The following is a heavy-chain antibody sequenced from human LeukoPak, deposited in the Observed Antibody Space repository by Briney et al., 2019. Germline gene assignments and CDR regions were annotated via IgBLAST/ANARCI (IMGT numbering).Heavy chain of an antibody. CDR3: ARGLGYYGY. Sequence: PGGSLRLSCAASGFTFSSYSMNWVRQAPGKGLEWVSYISSSSSTIYYADSVKGRFTISRDNAKNSLYLQMNSLRAEDTAVYYCARGLGYYGYWGQGTLVTVSS. J-gene: IGHJ4*02. CDR1: GFTFSSYS. V-gene: IGHV3-48*01. CDR2: ISSSSSTI. D-gene: IGHD3-3*01.